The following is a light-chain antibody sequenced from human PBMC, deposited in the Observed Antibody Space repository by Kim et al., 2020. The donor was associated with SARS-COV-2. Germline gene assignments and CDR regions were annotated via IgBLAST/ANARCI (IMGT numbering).Light chain of an antibody. Sequence: SEAPRSAARMTGTGDKLGDKEGCLYQEKPGQPRGLVIYQDSKKPGGIPERVAGCNSGNPVSRTISGTQAMDEADYDCQAWGSSTVVFGGGTQRTVL. CDR2: QDS. CDR1: KLGDKE. CDR3: QAWGSSTVV. V-gene: IGLV3-1*01. J-gene: IGLJ2*01.